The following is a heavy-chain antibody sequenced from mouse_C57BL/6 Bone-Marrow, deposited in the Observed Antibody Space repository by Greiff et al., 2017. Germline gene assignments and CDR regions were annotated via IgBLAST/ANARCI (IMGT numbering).Heavy chain of an antibody. J-gene: IGHJ4*01. Sequence: VQLQQSGAELVRPGSSVKLSCKASGYTFTSYWMHWVKQRPIQGLEWIGNIDPSDSETHYNQKFKDKATLTVDKSSSTAYMQLSSLTAEDSAVYYCARFLDYAMDCWGQGTSVTVSS. CDR2: IDPSDSET. CDR3: ARFLDYAMDC. V-gene: IGHV1-52*01. CDR1: GYTFTSYW.